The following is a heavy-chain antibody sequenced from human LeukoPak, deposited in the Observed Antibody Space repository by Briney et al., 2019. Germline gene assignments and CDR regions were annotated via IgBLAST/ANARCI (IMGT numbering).Heavy chain of an antibody. V-gene: IGHV3-23*01. CDR2: IFNSDGST. CDR1: GFPFSTYD. CDR3: AKGAHFDY. Sequence: GGSLRLSCAASGFPFSTYDMSWGRQAPGKGLEWASVIFNSDGSTYYADSVKGRFTTSRDNSKNTLYLQMNSLRAEDTAVYYCAKGAHFDYWGQGTLVTVSS. J-gene: IGHJ4*02.